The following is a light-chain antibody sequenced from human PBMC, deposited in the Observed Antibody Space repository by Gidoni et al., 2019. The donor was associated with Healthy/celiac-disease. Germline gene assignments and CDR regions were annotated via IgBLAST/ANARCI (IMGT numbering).Light chain of an antibody. J-gene: IGKJ4*01. Sequence: DIQMTQSPSSLSASVGDRVTITCQARQDISNYLNWYQQKPGKAPKLLIYDASNLETGVPSRFSGSGSGTDFTFTISSLQPEDIATYYCQQYDNLLPLTFXGXTKVXIK. V-gene: IGKV1-33*01. CDR1: QDISNY. CDR2: DAS. CDR3: QQYDNLLPLT.